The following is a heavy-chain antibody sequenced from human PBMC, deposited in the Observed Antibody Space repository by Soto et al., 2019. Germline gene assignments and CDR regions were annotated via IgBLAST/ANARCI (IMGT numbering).Heavy chain of an antibody. CDR1: GFTFTSYA. J-gene: IGHJ6*02. D-gene: IGHD3-3*01. V-gene: IGHV3-30-3*01. CDR2: ISNDGSNY. Sequence: QAQLVESGGGVVQPGRSLRLSCAASGFTFTSYAMHGVGQAPGKGLEWVAVISNDGSNYYYADSVRGRFTISRDNTKNTLFLQMSSLSGEESGVYYSARGTTLEIFDSGMDVWGQGTTVTVSS. CDR3: ARGTTLEIFDSGMDV.